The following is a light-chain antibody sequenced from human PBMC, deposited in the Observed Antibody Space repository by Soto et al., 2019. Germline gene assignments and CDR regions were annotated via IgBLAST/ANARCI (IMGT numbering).Light chain of an antibody. CDR2: DVT. Sequence: SALTQPASGSGSPGQSITISCTGTSSDVGGYNYVSWYQQQPGKAPKFMIYDVTNRPSGVSNRFSGSKSGNTASLTISGLQAEDEADYYCCSYTTSNTRQIVFGTGTKVTVL. J-gene: IGLJ1*01. CDR3: CSYTTSNTRQIV. V-gene: IGLV2-14*01. CDR1: SSDVGGYNY.